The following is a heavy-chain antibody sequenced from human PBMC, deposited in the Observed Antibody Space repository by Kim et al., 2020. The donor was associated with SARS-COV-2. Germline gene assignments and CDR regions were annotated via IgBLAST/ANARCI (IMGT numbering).Heavy chain of an antibody. J-gene: IGHJ4*02. V-gene: IGHV7-4-1*02. Sequence: GLEWMGWINTNTENPTYAQGFKGRFVFSLDTSVSTAYLQISSLKAEDTAVYYCARDPSVITIFGVVIIEPYYFDYWGQGTLVTVSS. D-gene: IGHD3-3*01. CDR2: INTNTENP. CDR3: ARDPSVITIFGVVIIEPYYFDY.